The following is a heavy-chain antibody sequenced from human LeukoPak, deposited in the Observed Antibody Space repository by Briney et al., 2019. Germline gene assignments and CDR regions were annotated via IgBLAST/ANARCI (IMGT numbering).Heavy chain of an antibody. CDR3: ARGWGSSWFNWFDP. CDR2: INHSGSP. D-gene: IGHD6-13*01. Sequence: SETLSLTCAVSGGSFSGKYWTWIRQPPGKGLEWIGEINHSGSPNYNPSLKSRVTISVDTSKNRFSLKLSSVTAADTAVYYCARGWGSSWFNWFDPWGQGTLVTVSS. J-gene: IGHJ5*02. V-gene: IGHV4-34*01. CDR1: GGSFSGKY.